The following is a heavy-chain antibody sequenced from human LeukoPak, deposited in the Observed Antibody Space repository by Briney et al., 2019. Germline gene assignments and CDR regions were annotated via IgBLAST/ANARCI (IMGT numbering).Heavy chain of an antibody. CDR2: ISGSGGST. Sequence: GGSLRLSCAASGFTFSSYAMSWVRQAPGKGLEWVSAISGSGGSTYYADSVKGRFTISRDNSENTLYLQMNSLRAEDTAVYYCAKGGPQWLGANWFDPWGQGTLVTVSS. J-gene: IGHJ5*02. D-gene: IGHD6-19*01. V-gene: IGHV3-23*01. CDR1: GFTFSSYA. CDR3: AKGGPQWLGANWFDP.